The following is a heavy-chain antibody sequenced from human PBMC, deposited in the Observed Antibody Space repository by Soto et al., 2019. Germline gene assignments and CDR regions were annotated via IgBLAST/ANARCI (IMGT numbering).Heavy chain of an antibody. CDR3: TGYCSSTSCHPLY. CDR2: ISSSSSSI. D-gene: IGHD2-2*01. Sequence: ESGGGLVQPGGSLRLSCAASGFTFSSYSMNWVRQAPGKGLEWVSYISSSSSSIYYADSVKGRFTISRDNAKKSLYLQMNSLRAEDTAVYYCTGYCSSTSCHPLYWGQGTLVTVSS. V-gene: IGHV3-48*01. J-gene: IGHJ4*02. CDR1: GFTFSSYS.